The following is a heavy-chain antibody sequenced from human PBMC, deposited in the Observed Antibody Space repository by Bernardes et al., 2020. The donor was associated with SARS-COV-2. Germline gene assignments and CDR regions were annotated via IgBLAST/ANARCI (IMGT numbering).Heavy chain of an antibody. V-gene: IGHV1-2*02. J-gene: IGHJ6*02. CDR3: ARDSTGTTSTAFNYYYYYGMDV. CDR2: INPNSGGT. D-gene: IGHD1-7*01. Sequence: ASVKVSCKASGYTFTGYYMHWVRQAPGQGLEWMGWINPNSGGTNYAQKFQGRVTMTRDTSISTAYMELSRLRSDDTAAYYCARDSTGTTSTAFNYYYYYGMDVWGQGTTVTVSS. CDR1: GYTFTGYY.